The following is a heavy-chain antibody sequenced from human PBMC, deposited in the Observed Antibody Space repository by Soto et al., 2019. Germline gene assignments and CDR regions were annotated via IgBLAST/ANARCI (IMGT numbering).Heavy chain of an antibody. CDR1: GYTFTDYY. V-gene: IGHV1-2*02. Sequence: ASVKVSCKTSGYTFTDYYTHWVRQAPGQGLEWMGWMNPKSGGAYFAQKFQGRVTLTRDTSIGTAYIEVNSLTSDDTAVYLCTRENIENSYGLYDAFDIWGQGTTVTVSS. CDR3: TRENIENSYGLYDAFDI. D-gene: IGHD5-18*01. CDR2: MNPKSGGA. J-gene: IGHJ3*02.